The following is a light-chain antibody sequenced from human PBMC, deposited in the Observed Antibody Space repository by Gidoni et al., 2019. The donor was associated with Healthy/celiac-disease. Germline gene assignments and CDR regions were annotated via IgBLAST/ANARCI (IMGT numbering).Light chain of an antibody. CDR2: GNS. Sequence: QSVLTQPPSVPGAPGQRITISCPGSSSDIGAGYEVHWYQQLPGTAPKLLIYGNSNRSSGVHDRFSGTKAGTAASLAITGLQADDEADYYCQAYDGSMSGVVFGGGTKLTVL. CDR1: SSDIGAGYE. CDR3: QAYDGSMSGVV. J-gene: IGLJ3*02. V-gene: IGLV1-40*01.